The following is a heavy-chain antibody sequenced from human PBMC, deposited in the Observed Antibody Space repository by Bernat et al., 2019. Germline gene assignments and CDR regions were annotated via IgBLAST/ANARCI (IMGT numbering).Heavy chain of an antibody. J-gene: IGHJ5*02. V-gene: IGHV3-30*18. CDR1: GFTFSSYG. CDR2: ISYDGSNK. Sequence: QVQLVESGGGVVQPGRSLRLSCAASGFTFSSYGMHWFRQAPGKGLEWVAVISYDGSNKYYADSVKGRFTISRDNSKNTLYLQMNSLRAEDTAVYYCAKDLFFVAVAGIADPWGQGTLVTVSS. D-gene: IGHD6-19*01. CDR3: AKDLFFVAVAGIADP.